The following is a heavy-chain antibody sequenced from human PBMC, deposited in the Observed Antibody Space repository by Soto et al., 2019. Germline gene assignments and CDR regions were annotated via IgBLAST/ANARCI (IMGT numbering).Heavy chain of an antibody. CDR1: GFTVSSHY. CDR3: ARDPTY. Sequence: EVQLVESGGGLVQPGGSLRLSCAVSGFTVSSHYMSWVRQAPGKGLEWVSVINSGGSTYYADSVKGRFTISRDNSKNTLYLQMESLGTEDTAVYYCARDPTYWGQGTLVTVSS. CDR2: INSGGST. V-gene: IGHV3-66*01. J-gene: IGHJ4*02.